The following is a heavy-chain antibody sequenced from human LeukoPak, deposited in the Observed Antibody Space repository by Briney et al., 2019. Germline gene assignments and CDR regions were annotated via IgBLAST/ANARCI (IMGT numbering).Heavy chain of an antibody. Sequence: SETLSLTCPVSGGSISSYYWTWIRQPPGKGLEWIGNIYNSGNTNYNPSLKSRVTISVDTSKNQFSLKLNSVTAADTAVYYCARESGSYLWRSWLNPWGQGTLVTVSS. J-gene: IGHJ5*02. D-gene: IGHD3-16*01. CDR1: GGSISSYY. V-gene: IGHV4-59*01. CDR3: ARESGSYLWRSWLNP. CDR2: IYNSGNT.